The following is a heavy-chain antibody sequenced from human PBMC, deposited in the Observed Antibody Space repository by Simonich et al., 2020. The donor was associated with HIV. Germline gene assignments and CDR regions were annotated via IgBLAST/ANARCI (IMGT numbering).Heavy chain of an antibody. V-gene: IGHV4-34*01. D-gene: IGHD3-3*01. Sequence: QVQLQQWGAGLLKPSETLSLTCAVYGRSFSGYYLSWILTTPGKGLEWLGEINHSEITKYKSSLNSRATISVDKSKNQFSLKLSSVTAADTAIYYCARRDRELILYFDYWGQGNLVTVSS. CDR3: ARRDRELILYFDY. CDR1: GRSFSGYY. J-gene: IGHJ4*02. CDR2: INHSEIT.